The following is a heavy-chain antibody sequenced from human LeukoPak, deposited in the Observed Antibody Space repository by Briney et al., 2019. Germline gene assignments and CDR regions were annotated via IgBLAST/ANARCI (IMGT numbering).Heavy chain of an antibody. CDR2: TYYSGST. V-gene: IGHV4-59*01. Sequence: SETLSLTCTVSGGSISSYYWSWIRQPPGKGLEWIGYTYYSGSTNYNPSLKSRVTISIDTSKIQFSLKLSSVTAADTAMYYCARDWFGILTGYYIAWFDPWGQGTLVTVSS. J-gene: IGHJ5*02. CDR3: ARDWFGILTGYYIAWFDP. CDR1: GGSISSYY. D-gene: IGHD3-9*01.